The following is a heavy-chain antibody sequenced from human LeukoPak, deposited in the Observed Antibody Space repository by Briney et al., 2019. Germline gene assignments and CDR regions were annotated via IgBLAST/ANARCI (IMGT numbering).Heavy chain of an antibody. CDR1: GFTFSSYS. Sequence: GGSLRLSCAASGFTFSSYSMNWVRQAPGKGLEWVSSISSSSSYIYYADSVKGRLTISRDNAKNSLYLQMNSLRAEDTAVYYCARSLDIVVVPAAIPHYYYYGMDVWGQGTTVTVSS. D-gene: IGHD2-2*03. CDR2: ISSSSSYI. V-gene: IGHV3-21*01. CDR3: ARSLDIVVVPAAIPHYYYYGMDV. J-gene: IGHJ6*02.